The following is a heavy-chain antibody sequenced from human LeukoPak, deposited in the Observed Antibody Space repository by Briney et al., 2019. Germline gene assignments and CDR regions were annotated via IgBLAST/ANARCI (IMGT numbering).Heavy chain of an antibody. CDR2: MNPNSGNT. Sequence: GASVKVSCKASGYTFTSYDINWVRQATGQGLEWMGWMNPNSGNTGYAQKFQGRVTITRNTSISTAYMELSSLGSEDTAVYYCARVPNYYGSGSYYPGGGCLDYWGQGTLVTVSS. J-gene: IGHJ4*02. CDR3: ARVPNYYGSGSYYPGGGCLDY. CDR1: GYTFTSYD. V-gene: IGHV1-8*03. D-gene: IGHD3-10*01.